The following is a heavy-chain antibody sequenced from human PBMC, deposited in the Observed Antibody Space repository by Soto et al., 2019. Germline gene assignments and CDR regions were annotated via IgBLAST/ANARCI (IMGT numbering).Heavy chain of an antibody. J-gene: IGHJ4*02. D-gene: IGHD4-4*01. CDR3: ARDSYTRY. V-gene: IGHV3-66*01. CDR1: GFIVSTRY. CDR2: IYNDGST. Sequence: EVQLVESGGGLVQPGGSLRLSCVASGFIVSTRYMSWVRQAPGKGLEWVSVIYNDGSTYYADSVKGRFTISRDHSKNTLYLQILSLRAEDTAVYYCARDSYTRYWGQGTLVTVSS.